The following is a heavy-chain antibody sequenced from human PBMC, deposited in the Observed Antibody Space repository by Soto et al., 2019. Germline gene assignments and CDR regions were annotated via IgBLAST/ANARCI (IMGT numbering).Heavy chain of an antibody. V-gene: IGHV1-69*01. D-gene: IGHD6-6*01. CDR2: IIPIFGTA. CDR3: ARPPGIAARDYYYYGMDV. CDR1: GGTFSSYA. Sequence: QVQLVQSGAEVKKPGSSVKVSCKASGGTFSSYAISWVRQAPGQGLEWMGGIIPIFGTANYAQKFQGRVTITADESTSTAYMELRSLRSEDTAVYYCARPPGIAARDYYYYGMDVWGQGTTVTVSS. J-gene: IGHJ6*02.